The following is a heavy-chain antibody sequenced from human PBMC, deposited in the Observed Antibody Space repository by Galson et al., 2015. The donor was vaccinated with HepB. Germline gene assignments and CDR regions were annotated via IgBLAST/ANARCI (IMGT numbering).Heavy chain of an antibody. Sequence: SLRLSCAASGFTFSSYSMNWVRQAPGKGLEWVSSISSSSSYIYYADSVKGRFTISRDNAKNSLYLQMNSLRAEDTAVYYCAREGAAAGDGMDVWGQGTTVTVSS. CDR2: ISSSSSYI. D-gene: IGHD6-13*01. CDR3: AREGAAAGDGMDV. J-gene: IGHJ6*02. CDR1: GFTFSSYS. V-gene: IGHV3-21*01.